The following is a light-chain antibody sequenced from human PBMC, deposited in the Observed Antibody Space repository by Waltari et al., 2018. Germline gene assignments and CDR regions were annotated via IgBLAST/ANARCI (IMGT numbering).Light chain of an antibody. Sequence: QSVLAQPPSVSGAPGQSVAISCTGSSSNFGAGSDVHWYQNLPGPAPKLLIFGNPTGPSGVPARFSGSKSGTSASLAVTGLQAEDEADYYCQSYDISLSAWVFGGGTKLTVL. CDR2: GNP. CDR1: SSNFGAGSD. V-gene: IGLV1-40*01. CDR3: QSYDISLSAWV. J-gene: IGLJ3*02.